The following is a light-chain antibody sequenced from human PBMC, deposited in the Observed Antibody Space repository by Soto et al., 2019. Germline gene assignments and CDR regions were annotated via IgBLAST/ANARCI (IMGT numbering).Light chain of an antibody. CDR1: QSIGSSY. J-gene: IGKJ5*01. CDR2: GAS. V-gene: IGKV3-15*01. CDR3: QQYKNWPL. Sequence: EVVMTQSPATLSVSPGERATLSCRASQSIGSSYLAWYQQRPGQAPRLLVYGASTRATGIPARFSGSGGGTDFTLTISSVQSEDFAVYYCQQYKNWPLFGQGTRLEIK.